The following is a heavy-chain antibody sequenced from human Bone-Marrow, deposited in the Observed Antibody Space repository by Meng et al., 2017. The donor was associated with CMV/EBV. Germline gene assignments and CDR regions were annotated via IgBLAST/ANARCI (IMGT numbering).Heavy chain of an antibody. J-gene: IGHJ5*02. CDR2: IWYDGSNK. D-gene: IGHD2-2*01. CDR1: GFTFSSYG. V-gene: IGHV3-33*01. Sequence: GGSLRLSCAASGFTFSSYGMHWVRQAPGKGLEWVAVIWYDGSNKYYADSVKGRFTISRDNSKNTLYLQMNSLRAEDTAVYYCAREGVVPAAIPEFWFDPWGQGTLVTVSS. CDR3: AREGVVPAAIPEFWFDP.